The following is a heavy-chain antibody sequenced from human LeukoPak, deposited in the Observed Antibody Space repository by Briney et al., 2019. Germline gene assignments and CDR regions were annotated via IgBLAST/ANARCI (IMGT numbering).Heavy chain of an antibody. CDR2: ISSSASTI. CDR3: AREHYDSSGYYGNPDY. Sequence: GGSLRLSCAASGFTFSDYYINWIRQAPGKGLEWVSYISSSASTIYYADSVKGRFTISRDNAKNSLYLQMNSLRAEDTAVYYCAREHYDSSGYYGNPDYWGQGTLVTVSS. CDR1: GFTFSDYY. V-gene: IGHV3-11*01. J-gene: IGHJ4*02. D-gene: IGHD3-22*01.